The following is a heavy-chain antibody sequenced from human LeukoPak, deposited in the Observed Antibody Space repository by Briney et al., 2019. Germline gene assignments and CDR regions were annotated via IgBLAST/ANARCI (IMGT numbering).Heavy chain of an antibody. D-gene: IGHD2-21*02. CDR3: ARDNCGGDCYSGYYFDY. J-gene: IGHJ4*02. CDR1: GGSISSSSFY. V-gene: IGHV4-61*05. Sequence: SETLSLTCTVSGGSISSSSFYWGWIRQTPGKGLEWIGYIYYSGSTNYNPSLKSRVTISVDTSKNQFSLKLSSVTAADTAVYYCARDNCGGDCYSGYYFDYWGQGTLVTVSS. CDR2: IYYSGST.